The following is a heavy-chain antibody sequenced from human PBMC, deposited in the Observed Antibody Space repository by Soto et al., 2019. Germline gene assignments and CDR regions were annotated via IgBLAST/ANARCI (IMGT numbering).Heavy chain of an antibody. CDR1: GFTFSSYP. CDR2: ISGSGGST. CDR3: AKPHEYGDHSYYFDF. Sequence: GGSLRLSCAASGFTFSSYPMSWVRQAPGKGLEWVSAISGSGGSTYYADSVKGRFTISRDNSKNTLYLQMNSLRAEDTAVYYCAKPHEYGDHSYYFDFWVQGTLVTGS. J-gene: IGHJ4*02. V-gene: IGHV3-23*01. D-gene: IGHD4-17*01.